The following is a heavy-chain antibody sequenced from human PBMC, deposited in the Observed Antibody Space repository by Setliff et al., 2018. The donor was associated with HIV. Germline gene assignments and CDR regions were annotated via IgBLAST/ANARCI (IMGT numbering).Heavy chain of an antibody. CDR2: IYHSGST. Sequence: PSETLSLTCAVSGYSISSGYYWGWIRQPPGKGLEWIGTIYHSGSTYYNPSLKSRLTISVDTSKNQFSLKLNSVTAADTAVYYCARVRGSSGWYVFDYWGQGTLV. J-gene: IGHJ4*02. V-gene: IGHV4-38-2*01. D-gene: IGHD6-19*01. CDR3: ARVRGSSGWYVFDY. CDR1: GYSISSGYY.